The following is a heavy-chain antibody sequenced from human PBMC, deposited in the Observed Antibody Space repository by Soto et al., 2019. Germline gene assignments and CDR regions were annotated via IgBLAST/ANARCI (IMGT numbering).Heavy chain of an antibody. CDR2: INHSGST. Sequence: SEALSVTWGGYGGSLSGYDWTWIRQPPGTGLEWIGEINHSGSTNYNPSLKSRVTISVDTSKNQFSLKLTSVTAADTAVYYCARDKITGLFAYWGQGPLVT. V-gene: IGHV4-34*01. CDR1: GGSLSGYD. D-gene: IGHD2-8*02. J-gene: IGHJ4*02. CDR3: ARDKITGLFAY.